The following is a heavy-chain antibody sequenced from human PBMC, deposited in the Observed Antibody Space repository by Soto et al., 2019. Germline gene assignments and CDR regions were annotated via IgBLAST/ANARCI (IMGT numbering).Heavy chain of an antibody. Sequence: GSVKVSCTASGYLFSGYYMHWVRQAPGQGLEWMGWINPDSGGTNYQQKFQGRVTMTRDTSISTAYLELSSLRSDDTAVYYCTRKVATFNFDYRGQGTLVTVSS. V-gene: IGHV1-2*02. CDR2: INPDSGGT. CDR3: TRKVATFNFDY. CDR1: GYLFSGYY. D-gene: IGHD5-12*01. J-gene: IGHJ4*02.